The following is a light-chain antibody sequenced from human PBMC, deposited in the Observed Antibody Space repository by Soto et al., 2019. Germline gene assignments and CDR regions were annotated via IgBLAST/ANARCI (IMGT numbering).Light chain of an antibody. J-gene: IGKJ3*01. Sequence: EIVMTQSPATLSVSPGERATLSRRTSQSVSSNLAWYQQKRGQAPRLLIYDASTRATDVPARFSVSGSGTDFTLTISSLQPEDFATYYCQQANGFRFTFGPGTKVDVK. CDR3: QQANGFRFT. CDR1: QSVSSN. CDR2: DAS. V-gene: IGKV3-15*01.